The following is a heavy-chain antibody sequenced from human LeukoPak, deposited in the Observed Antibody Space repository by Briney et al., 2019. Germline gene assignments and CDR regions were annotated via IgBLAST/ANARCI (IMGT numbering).Heavy chain of an antibody. CDR2: ISYDASNK. V-gene: IGHV3-30*18. CDR3: AKSRLVAVVAAYMDV. J-gene: IGHJ6*04. Sequence: GGSLRLSCAASGFTFSSYAMHWVRQAPGKGLEWVTIISYDASNKYYADSVKGRFTISRDNPKNTLYLQLDSLRPEDTAVYYCAKSRLVAVVAAYMDVWGKGTTVTVSS. D-gene: IGHD2-15*01. CDR1: GFTFSSYA.